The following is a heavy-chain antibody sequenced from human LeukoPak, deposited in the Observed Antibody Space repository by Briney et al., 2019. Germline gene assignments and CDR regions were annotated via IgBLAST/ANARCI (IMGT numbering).Heavy chain of an antibody. CDR2: IIPIFGTA. D-gene: IGHD6-13*01. CDR1: GYTFTSYG. Sequence: ASVKVSCKASGYTFTSYGISWVRQAPGQGLEWMGGIIPIFGTANYAQKFQGRVTITADESTSTAYMELSSLRSEDTAVYYCARDPIAAAGIFDYWGQGTLVTVSS. V-gene: IGHV1-69*13. J-gene: IGHJ4*02. CDR3: ARDPIAAAGIFDY.